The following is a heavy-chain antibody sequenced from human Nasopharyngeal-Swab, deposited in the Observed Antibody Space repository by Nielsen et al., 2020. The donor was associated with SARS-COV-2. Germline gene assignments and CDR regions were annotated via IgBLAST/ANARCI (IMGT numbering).Heavy chain of an antibody. D-gene: IGHD3-22*01. CDR3: ARKGYDSSGYEDYFDY. CDR1: GYTFTGYY. Sequence: ASVKVSCKASGYTFTGYYMHWVRQAPGQGLEWMGRIIPNSGGTNYAQKFQGRVTMTRDTSINTAYMELSRLRSDDTAVYYCARKGYDSSGYEDYFDYWGQGTLVTVSS. V-gene: IGHV1-2*06. CDR2: IIPNSGGT. J-gene: IGHJ4*02.